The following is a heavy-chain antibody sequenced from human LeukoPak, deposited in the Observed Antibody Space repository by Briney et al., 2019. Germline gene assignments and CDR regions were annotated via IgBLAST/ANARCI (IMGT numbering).Heavy chain of an antibody. CDR1: GYTFTSYD. V-gene: IGHV1-8*01. J-gene: IGHJ5*02. D-gene: IGHD3-22*01. Sequence: GASVKVSCKASGYTFTSYDINWVRQATGQGLEWMGWMNPNSGNTGYAQKFQGRVTMTWNTSISTAYMELSSLRSEDTAVYYCARRMIVGNWFDPWGQGTLVTVSS. CDR3: ARRMIVGNWFDP. CDR2: MNPNSGNT.